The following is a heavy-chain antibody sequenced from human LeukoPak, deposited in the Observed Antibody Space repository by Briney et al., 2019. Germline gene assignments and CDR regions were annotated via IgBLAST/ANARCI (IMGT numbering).Heavy chain of an antibody. Sequence: GGSLRHSCAASGFTFSSYEMNWVRQAPWKGLEWVSYISSSGSTIYYADSVKGRFTISRDNAKNSLYLQMNSLRAEDTAVYYCARYETGYLDYWGQGTLVAVSS. J-gene: IGHJ4*02. CDR3: ARYETGYLDY. D-gene: IGHD1-1*01. V-gene: IGHV3-48*03. CDR2: ISSSGSTI. CDR1: GFTFSSYE.